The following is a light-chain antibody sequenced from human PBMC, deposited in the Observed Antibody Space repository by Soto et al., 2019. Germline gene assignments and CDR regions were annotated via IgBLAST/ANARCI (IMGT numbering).Light chain of an antibody. CDR1: SSDVGGYNY. CDR2: EVS. J-gene: IGLJ1*01. Sequence: QSALTQPASVSGSPGQSITISCTGTSSDVGGYNYVSWYQQHPGKAPKLMIYEVSNRPSGVSNRFSGSKSGNTASLTISGLQAEDEADYYCSSYTSSSPRVSGTGTKLTVL. CDR3: SSYTSSSPRV. V-gene: IGLV2-14*01.